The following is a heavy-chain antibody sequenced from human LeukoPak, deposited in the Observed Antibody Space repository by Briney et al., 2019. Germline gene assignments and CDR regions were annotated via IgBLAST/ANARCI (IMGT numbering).Heavy chain of an antibody. CDR1: GGSISSSNW. Sequence: PSGTLSLTCAVSGGSISSSNWWSWVRQPPGKGLEWIGEIYHSESTNYIPSLKSRVTISVDKSKNQFSLKLSSVTAADTAVYYCARDPYCSSTSCYAENAFDIWGQGTMVTVSS. J-gene: IGHJ3*02. V-gene: IGHV4-4*02. CDR2: IYHSEST. CDR3: ARDPYCSSTSCYAENAFDI. D-gene: IGHD2-2*01.